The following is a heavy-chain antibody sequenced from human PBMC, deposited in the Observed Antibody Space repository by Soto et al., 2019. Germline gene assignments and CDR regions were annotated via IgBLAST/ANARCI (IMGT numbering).Heavy chain of an antibody. V-gene: IGHV4-4*02. J-gene: IGHJ5*02. Sequence: QVQLQESGPGLVKPSGTLSLTCAVSGGSISSSNWWSWVRQPPGKGLEWIGEIYHSGSTNYNPSPKXRVTISVDKSKNQFSLKLSSVPAAGTAVYYCARQLARPWFDPWGQGTLVTVSS. CDR3: ARQLARPWFDP. CDR2: IYHSGST. CDR1: GGSISSSNW.